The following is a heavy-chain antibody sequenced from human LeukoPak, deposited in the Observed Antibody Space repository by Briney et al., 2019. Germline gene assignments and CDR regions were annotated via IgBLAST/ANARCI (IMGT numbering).Heavy chain of an antibody. CDR3: ARGATDTTRWFDP. Sequence: GGSLRLSCAASGFIVNTNYMTWVRQAPGKGLEWVSIISRTSESTFYADSVKGRFTISRDNAKNSLYLQMNGLRADDTATYYCARGATDTTRWFDPWGQGTLVTVSS. CDR1: GFIVNTNY. D-gene: IGHD1-7*01. J-gene: IGHJ5*02. V-gene: IGHV3-21*01. CDR2: ISRTSEST.